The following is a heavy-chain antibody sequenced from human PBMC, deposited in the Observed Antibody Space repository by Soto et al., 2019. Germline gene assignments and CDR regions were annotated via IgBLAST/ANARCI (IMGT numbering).Heavy chain of an antibody. J-gene: IGHJ4*02. D-gene: IGHD6-6*01. CDR1: GGSLSGYY. Sequence: SETLSLTCAVSGGSLSGYYWSLIRQPPGKGLEWIGDMYYGGSTSYNPPPQRRVSISVDKSKNHVSPKLNSVTAADTAAYFCARNPIAASLWGPGTLVTVS. V-gene: IGHV4-59*08. CDR3: ARNPIAASL. CDR2: MYYGGST.